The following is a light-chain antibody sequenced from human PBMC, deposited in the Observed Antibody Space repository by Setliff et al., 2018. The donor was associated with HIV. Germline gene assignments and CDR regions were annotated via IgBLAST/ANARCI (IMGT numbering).Light chain of an antibody. CDR3: QVWDNIVDHSVI. CDR2: DDS. V-gene: IGLV3-21*03. Sequence: SYELTQPPSVSVAPGNTARITCGGNNIGSKSVHWYQQKPGQAPVLVVYDDSDRPSGIPERISGPNSGNTATLTISRVEAGDEADYYCQVWDNIVDHSVIFGGGTKVTVL. J-gene: IGLJ2*01. CDR1: NIGSKS.